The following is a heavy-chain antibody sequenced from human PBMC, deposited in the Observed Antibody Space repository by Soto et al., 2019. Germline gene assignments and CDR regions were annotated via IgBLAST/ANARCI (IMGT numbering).Heavy chain of an antibody. J-gene: IGHJ5*02. CDR1: GYTFSNYG. CDR3: ASVVPGAEALFGP. CDR2: ISLYSDGT. Sequence: QVQLVQSGGEVKRPGASVKVSCKTSGYTFSNYGITWVRQAPGQPLEWLGWISLYSDGTNYAQKLQGRVSRTTDTYTATAYMELRSLRSDDTAVYYCASVVPGAEALFGPWGQGTLVTVSS. D-gene: IGHD2-2*01. V-gene: IGHV1-18*01.